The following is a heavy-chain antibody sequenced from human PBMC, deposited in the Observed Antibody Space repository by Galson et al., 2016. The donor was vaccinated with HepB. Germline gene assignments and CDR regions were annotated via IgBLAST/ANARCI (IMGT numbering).Heavy chain of an antibody. J-gene: IGHJ3*02. CDR3: AKGGSQPRKLATIFGVVKSSAFDI. V-gene: IGHV3-43*01. CDR1: GFTFGDYT. CDR2: ITWYGGDT. D-gene: IGHD3-3*01. Sequence: SLRLSCAASGFTFGDYTMHWVRQTPEKGLEWVSLITWYGGDTYYADSVKGRFTISRDNSKNSLYLQMNSLRTEDTALYYCAKGGSQPRKLATIFGVVKSSAFDIWGQGTMVTVSS.